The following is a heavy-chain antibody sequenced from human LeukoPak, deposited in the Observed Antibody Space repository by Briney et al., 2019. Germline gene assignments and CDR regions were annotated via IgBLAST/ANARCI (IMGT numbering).Heavy chain of an antibody. CDR2: INHSGST. CDR3: ARGGRAYDL. D-gene: IGHD2-15*01. V-gene: IGHV4-34*01. CDR1: GGSFSGYY. J-gene: IGHJ2*01. Sequence: SETLSLTCAVYGGSFSGYYWSWIRQPPGKGLEWLGEINHSGSTNYNPSLKSRVTISVDTSKNQFSLKLSSVTAADTAVYYCARGGRAYDLWGRGTLVTVSS.